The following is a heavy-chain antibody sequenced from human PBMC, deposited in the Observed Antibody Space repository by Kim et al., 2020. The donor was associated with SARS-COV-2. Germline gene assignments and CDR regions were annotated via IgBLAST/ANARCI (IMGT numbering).Heavy chain of an antibody. D-gene: IGHD1-26*01. V-gene: IGHV3-23*01. CDR2: ISGSGDKT. Sequence: GGSLRLSCAASGLTFSDYAMSWVRQAPGMGLDWVSAISGSGDKTYYADSVKGRFTISRDNSRNTLSLQMNSLRLEDTAVYYCATSGSYATYWGQGILVTVSS. CDR3: ATSGSYATY. CDR1: GLTFSDYA. J-gene: IGHJ4*02.